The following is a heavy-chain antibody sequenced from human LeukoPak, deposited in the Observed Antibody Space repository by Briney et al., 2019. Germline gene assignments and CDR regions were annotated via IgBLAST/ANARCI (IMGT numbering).Heavy chain of an antibody. CDR2: ISGDGST. Sequence: GGSLRLFCAASGFSFSTYTMGWVRQAPGKGLEWVSTISGDGSTYYADSVRGRFTISRDNSKNTLYLQMNSLRAEDTAVYYCARDYTSGWYWDYWGRGTLVTVSS. D-gene: IGHD6-19*01. CDR3: ARDYTSGWYWDY. CDR1: GFSFSTYT. J-gene: IGHJ4*02. V-gene: IGHV3-23*01.